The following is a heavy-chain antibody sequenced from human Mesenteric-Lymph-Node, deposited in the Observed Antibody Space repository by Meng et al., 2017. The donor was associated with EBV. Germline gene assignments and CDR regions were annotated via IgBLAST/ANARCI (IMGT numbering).Heavy chain of an antibody. CDR1: GGYISTSYNY. Sequence: QGSCPALVKTSETPSHTCTHSGGYISTSYNYRGWRRQPAGKRQEWRGSISYTGSTYYKPSLKSRLTISLDTSTKTSSLKLLSVTSADTAMYYCVRLPLEVAVVAPWSWGQGTLVTVSS. D-gene: IGHD4-23*01. J-gene: IGHJ5*02. CDR3: VRLPLEVAVVAPWS. V-gene: IGHV4-39*01. CDR2: ISYTGST.